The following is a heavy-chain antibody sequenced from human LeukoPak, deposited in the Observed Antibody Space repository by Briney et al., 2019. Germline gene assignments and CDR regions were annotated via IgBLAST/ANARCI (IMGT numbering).Heavy chain of an antibody. Sequence: GGSLRLSCAASGFTFSSYSMNWVRQAPGKGLEWVSAISGSGGSTYYADSVKGRFTISRDNSKNTLYLQMNSLRAEDTAVYYCAKDRTYYDILTGLLDYWGQGTLVTVSS. J-gene: IGHJ4*02. CDR3: AKDRTYYDILTGLLDY. D-gene: IGHD3-9*01. CDR1: GFTFSSYS. V-gene: IGHV3-23*01. CDR2: ISGSGGST.